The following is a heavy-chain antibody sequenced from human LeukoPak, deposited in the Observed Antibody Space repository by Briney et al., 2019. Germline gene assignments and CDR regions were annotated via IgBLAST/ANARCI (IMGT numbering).Heavy chain of an antibody. CDR2: IRYDGSNK. V-gene: IGHV3-30*02. D-gene: IGHD2-2*01. CDR1: GFTFSSYG. Sequence: GGSLRLSCAASGFTFSSYGMHWVRQAPGKGLEWVAFIRYDGSNKYYADSEKVRFTISRDNSKNTLYLQMNSLRAEDTAVYYCAKTNRAYCSSTSCLIDYWGQGTLVTVST. CDR3: AKTNRAYCSSTSCLIDY. J-gene: IGHJ4*02.